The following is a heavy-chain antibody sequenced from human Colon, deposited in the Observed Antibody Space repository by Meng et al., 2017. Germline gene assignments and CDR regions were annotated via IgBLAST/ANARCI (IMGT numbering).Heavy chain of an antibody. CDR1: GGSFSGLY. Sequence: QVRFQQWGAGLLQPSETRSLSCAVSGGSFSGLYWGWIRQPPGKGLEWIGEIDHFGISNYNSSLKGRLTMSVDTSKKQISLTLTSVTAADTAVYYCAAGLRHGDWFDPWGPGTLVTVSS. CDR3: AAGLRHGDWFDP. CDR2: IDHFGIS. V-gene: IGHV4-34*02. J-gene: IGHJ5*02. D-gene: IGHD4-17*01.